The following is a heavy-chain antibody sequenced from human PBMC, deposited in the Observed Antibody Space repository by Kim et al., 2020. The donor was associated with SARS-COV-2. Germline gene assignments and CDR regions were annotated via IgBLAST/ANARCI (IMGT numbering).Heavy chain of an antibody. V-gene: IGHV1-8*01. CDR3: ARGGDSSGLDYYGMDV. CDR1: GYTFTSYD. Sequence: ASVKVSCKASGYTFTSYDINWVRQATGQGLEWMGWMNPNSGNTGYAQKFQGRVTMTRNTSISTAYMELSSLRSEDTAVYYCARGGDSSGLDYYGMDVWGQGTTVTVSS. D-gene: IGHD6-19*01. CDR2: MNPNSGNT. J-gene: IGHJ6*02.